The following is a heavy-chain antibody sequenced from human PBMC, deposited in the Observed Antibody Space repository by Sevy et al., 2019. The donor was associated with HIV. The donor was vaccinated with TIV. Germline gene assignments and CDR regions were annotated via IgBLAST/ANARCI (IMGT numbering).Heavy chain of an antibody. D-gene: IGHD3-10*01. V-gene: IGHV3-21*01. J-gene: IGHJ3*01. CDR3: ARPYGSGSWEAFDV. CDR1: GFTFTTYT. CDR2: ITSSSNYI. Sequence: GGSLILSCAASGFTFTTYTMNWVRHAPGKGLEWVSSITSSSNYIYYADSVKGRFTISRDNAKDSVYLQMNSLRAEDTAVYYCARPYGSGSWEAFDVWGQGTMVTVSS.